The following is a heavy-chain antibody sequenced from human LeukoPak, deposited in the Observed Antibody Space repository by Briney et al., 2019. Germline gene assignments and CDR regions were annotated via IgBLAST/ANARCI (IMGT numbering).Heavy chain of an antibody. Sequence: ASVKVSCKASGYTFTSYGISWVRQAPGQGLEWMGWISAYNGNTNYAQKLQGKVTKTTGTSTSTAYMELRSLRSDDTAVYYCARGRRAAVNWFDPWGQGTLVAVSS. CDR3: ARGRRAAVNWFDP. CDR1: GYTFTSYG. J-gene: IGHJ5*02. CDR2: ISAYNGNT. D-gene: IGHD6-13*01. V-gene: IGHV1-18*01.